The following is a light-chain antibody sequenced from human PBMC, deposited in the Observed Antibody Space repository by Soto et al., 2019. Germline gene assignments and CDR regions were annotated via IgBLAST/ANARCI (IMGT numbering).Light chain of an antibody. Sequence: EIVLTQSPGTLSLSPGERATLSCRASQSVSSSYLAWYQQKPGQAPSLLIYGASSRATGIPDRFSGSGSGTEFNLTITRLEPEDVAVDYCHHFVYSPPLFTFGHGTKVEIK. V-gene: IGKV3-20*01. CDR2: GAS. CDR1: QSVSSSY. J-gene: IGKJ2*01. CDR3: HHFVYSPPLFT.